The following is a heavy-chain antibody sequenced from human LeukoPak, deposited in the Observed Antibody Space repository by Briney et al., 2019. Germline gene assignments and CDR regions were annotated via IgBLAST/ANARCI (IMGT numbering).Heavy chain of an antibody. Sequence: SETLSLTCTVSGGSISSSSYYWGWIRQPPGKGLEWIGSIYYSGSTYYNPSLKSRVTISVDTSKNQFSLKLSSVTAADTAVYYCARGGFCSGGSCYSGYAFDIWGQGTMVTVSS. CDR3: ARGGFCSGGSCYSGYAFDI. J-gene: IGHJ3*02. V-gene: IGHV4-39*07. D-gene: IGHD2-15*01. CDR1: GGSISSSSYY. CDR2: IYYSGST.